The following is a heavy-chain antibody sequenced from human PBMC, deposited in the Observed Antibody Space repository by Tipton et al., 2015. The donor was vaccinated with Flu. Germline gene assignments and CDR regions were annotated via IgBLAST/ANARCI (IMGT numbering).Heavy chain of an antibody. V-gene: IGHV4-4*02. J-gene: IGHJ3*02. D-gene: IGHD6-19*01. CDR2: IYHSGST. CDR1: GGSISSSNW. CDR3: ARDRLEYSSGWYVDAFDI. Sequence: TLSLTCAVSGGSISSSNWWSWVRQPPGKGLEWIGEIYHSGSTNYNPSLKSRVTISVDKSKNQFSLKLSSVTAADTAVYYCARDRLEYSSGWYVDAFDIWGQGTMVTVSS.